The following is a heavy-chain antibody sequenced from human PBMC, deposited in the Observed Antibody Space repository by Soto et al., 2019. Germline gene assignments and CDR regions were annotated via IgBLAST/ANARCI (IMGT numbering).Heavy chain of an antibody. CDR3: ARGSGFTVTTGYYYYMDV. CDR2: INHSGST. D-gene: IGHD4-4*01. J-gene: IGHJ6*03. V-gene: IGHV4-34*01. CDR1: GGSFSGYY. Sequence: SETLSLTCAVYGGSFSGYYWSWIRQPPGKGLEWIGEINHSGSTNYNPSLKSRVTISVDTSKNQFSLKLSSVTAADTAVYYCARGSGFTVTTGYYYYMDVWGKGTTVTVSS.